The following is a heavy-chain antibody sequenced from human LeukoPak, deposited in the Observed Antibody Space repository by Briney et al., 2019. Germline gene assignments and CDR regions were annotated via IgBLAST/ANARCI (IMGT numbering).Heavy chain of an antibody. CDR3: TTRSAVGDYGGLS. V-gene: IGHV3-73*01. CDR2: IRSKANSYAT. CDR1: GFTFSGSA. J-gene: IGHJ4*02. Sequence: GGSLRLSCAASGFTFSGSAMHWVRQASGKGLEWVGRIRSKANSYATAYAASVKGRFTISRDDSKNTAYLQMNSLKTEDTAVYYCTTRSAVGDYGGLSWGQGTLVTVSS. D-gene: IGHD4-17*01.